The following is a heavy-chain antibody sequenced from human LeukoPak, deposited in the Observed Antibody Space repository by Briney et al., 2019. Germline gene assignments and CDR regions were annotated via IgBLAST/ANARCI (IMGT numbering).Heavy chain of an antibody. V-gene: IGHV3-9*01. CDR2: ISWNSGSI. D-gene: IGHD5-12*01. Sequence: QPGGSLRLSCAASGFTFDDYAMHWVRQAPGKGLEWVSGISWNSGSIGYADSVKGRFTISRGNAKNSLYLQMNSLRAEDTALYYCAKDRGYIVATILDYWGQGTLVTVSS. CDR3: AKDRGYIVATILDY. CDR1: GFTFDDYA. J-gene: IGHJ4*02.